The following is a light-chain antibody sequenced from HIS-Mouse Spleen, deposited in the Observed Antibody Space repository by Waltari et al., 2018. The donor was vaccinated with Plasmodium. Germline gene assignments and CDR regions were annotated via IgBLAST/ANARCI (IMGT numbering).Light chain of an antibody. CDR2: EGS. Sequence: QSALTQPASVSGSPGQSITISCTGTSSDVVSYNLVSWYQQHPGKAPKPMIYEGSKRPSGVSNRFSGSKSGNTASLTISGLQAEDEADYYCCSYAGSSTNWVFGGGTKLTVL. CDR3: CSYAGSSTNWV. J-gene: IGLJ3*02. CDR1: SSDVVSYNL. V-gene: IGLV2-23*01.